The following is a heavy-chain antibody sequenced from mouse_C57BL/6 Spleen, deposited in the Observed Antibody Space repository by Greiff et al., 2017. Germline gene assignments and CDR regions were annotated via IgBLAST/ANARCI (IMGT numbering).Heavy chain of an antibody. CDR3: ARHQSSYVDY. J-gene: IGHJ2*01. CDR2: ISSGGSYT. Sequence: EVQLVESGGDLVKPGGSLKLSCAASGFTFSSYGMSWVRQTPDKRLEWVATISSGGSYTYYPDSVKGRFTISRDNAKNTLYLQMSSLKSEDTAMYYCARHQSSYVDYWGQGTTLTVSS. CDR1: GFTFSSYG. D-gene: IGHD1-1*01. V-gene: IGHV5-6*01.